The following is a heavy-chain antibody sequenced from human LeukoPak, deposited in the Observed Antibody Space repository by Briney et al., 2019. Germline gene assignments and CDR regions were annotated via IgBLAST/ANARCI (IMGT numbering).Heavy chain of an antibody. J-gene: IGHJ4*02. V-gene: IGHV3-33*06. CDR3: AKVGPSAGVDY. CDR2: IWYDGSNK. CDR1: GFIFSSYG. D-gene: IGHD6-19*01. Sequence: GTSLRLSCAASGFIFSSYGMHWVRQAPGKGLEWVAVIWYDGSNKYHADSVKGRFTISRDNSKNTLYLQMNSLRAEDTAVYYCAKVGPSAGVDYWGQGTLVTVSS.